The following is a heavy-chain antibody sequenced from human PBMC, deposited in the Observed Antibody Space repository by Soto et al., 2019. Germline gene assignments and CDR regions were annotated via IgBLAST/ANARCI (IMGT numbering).Heavy chain of an antibody. CDR2: INAGNGNT. J-gene: IGHJ4*02. CDR3: ARDGYSSGWILYYFDY. CDR1: GYTFTSYA. V-gene: IGHV1-3*01. D-gene: IGHD6-19*01. Sequence: ASVKVSCKASGYTFTSYAMHWVRQAPGQRLEWMGWINAGNGNTKYSQKFQGRVTITRDTSASTAYMELSSLRSEDTAVYYCARDGYSSGWILYYFDYWGQGTRVTFSS.